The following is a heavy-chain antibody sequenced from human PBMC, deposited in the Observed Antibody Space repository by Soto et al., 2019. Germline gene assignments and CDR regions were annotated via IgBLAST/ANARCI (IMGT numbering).Heavy chain of an antibody. D-gene: IGHD4-17*01. Sequence: GGSLRLSCAASGFTFSSYAMHWVRQAPGKGLEWVAVISYDGSNKYYADSVKGRFTISRDNSKNTLYLQMNSLRAEDTAVYYCARDAAHWGYGGNPKGFDYWGQGTLVTVSS. V-gene: IGHV3-30-3*01. CDR1: GFTFSSYA. CDR3: ARDAAHWGYGGNPKGFDY. CDR2: ISYDGSNK. J-gene: IGHJ4*02.